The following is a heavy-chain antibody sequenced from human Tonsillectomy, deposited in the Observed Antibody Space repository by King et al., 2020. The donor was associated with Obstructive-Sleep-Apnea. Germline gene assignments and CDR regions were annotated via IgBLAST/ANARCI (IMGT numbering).Heavy chain of an antibody. CDR1: GGSFSGYY. J-gene: IGHJ4*02. V-gene: IGHV4-34*01. D-gene: IGHD5-12*01. CDR2: FNHIGGT. CDR3: ARSIVPTILFDY. Sequence: VQLQQWGAGLLKPSETLSLTCAVYGGSFSGYYWSWIRQPPGKGLEWIGEFNHIGGTNYNPSLKSRVTVSVDTSRNQFSLKLSSVTAADTAVYYCARSIVPTILFDYWSQGTLVTVSS.